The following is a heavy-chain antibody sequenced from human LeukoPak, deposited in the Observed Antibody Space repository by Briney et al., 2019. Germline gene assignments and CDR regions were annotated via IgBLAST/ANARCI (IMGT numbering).Heavy chain of an antibody. V-gene: IGHV3-7*01. Sequence: GGSARLSCAASGFTFSNYWTTWVRQAPGKGLEWVANIKQDGSEKYYVDSVKGRFTISRDNSKNTLYLQMNSLRTEDTAVYYCARDYDSIHAFDIWGQGTMVTVSS. D-gene: IGHD5-12*01. CDR3: ARDYDSIHAFDI. J-gene: IGHJ3*02. CDR1: GFTFSNYW. CDR2: IKQDGSEK.